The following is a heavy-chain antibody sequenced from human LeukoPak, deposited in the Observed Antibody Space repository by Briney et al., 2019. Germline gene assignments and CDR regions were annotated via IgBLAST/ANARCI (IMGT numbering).Heavy chain of an antibody. Sequence: SETLSLTCAVSGGSISSGGYSWSWIRQPPGTGLEWIGYIYHSGSTYYNPSLKSRVTISVDRSKNQFSLKLSSVTAADTAVYYCARGIMVRGVIFDYWGQGTLVTVSS. V-gene: IGHV4-30-2*01. CDR3: ARGIMVRGVIFDY. CDR1: GGSISSGGYS. CDR2: IYHSGST. J-gene: IGHJ4*02. D-gene: IGHD3-10*01.